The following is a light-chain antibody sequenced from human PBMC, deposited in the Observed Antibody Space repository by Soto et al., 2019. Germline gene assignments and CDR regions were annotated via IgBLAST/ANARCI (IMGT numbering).Light chain of an antibody. Sequence: ETVLTQSPGTLSLSPGERATLSCRASQTVVNNYLAWYQQKPGQSLRLLIYGASSMATAIPDRFSGSGPGSDFTLTISRLEPEDCAVYFCQEYGRSPLTFGQGTKVEIK. CDR1: QTVVNNY. J-gene: IGKJ1*01. CDR3: QEYGRSPLT. CDR2: GAS. V-gene: IGKV3-20*01.